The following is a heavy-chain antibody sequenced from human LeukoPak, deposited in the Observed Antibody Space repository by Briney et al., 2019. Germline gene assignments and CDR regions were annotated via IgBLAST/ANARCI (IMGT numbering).Heavy chain of an antibody. CDR3: ARSIVGATSFDY. CDR2: INHSGST. J-gene: IGHJ4*02. D-gene: IGHD1-26*01. CDR1: GGSFSGYY. Sequence: SETLSLTCAVYGGSFSGYYWSWIRQPPGKGLEWIGEINHSGSTNYNPSLKSRVTISVDTSKNQFSLKLSSVTAADTAVYYCARSIVGATSFDYWGQETLVTVSS. V-gene: IGHV4-34*01.